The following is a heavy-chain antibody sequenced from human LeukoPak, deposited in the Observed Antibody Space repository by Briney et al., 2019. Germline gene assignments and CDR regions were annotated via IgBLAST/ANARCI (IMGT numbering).Heavy chain of an antibody. D-gene: IGHD2-15*01. CDR2: ISGDSNYI. V-gene: IGHV3-21*01. J-gene: IGHJ4*02. CDR1: GFTFSSYS. CDR3: ARDPPDYCSGGSCYPGDY. Sequence: GGSLRLSCAASGFTFSSYSMNWVRQAPGKGLEWVSSISGDSNYIYYADSVRGRFTISRDNSKNTLYLQMNSLRAEDTAVYYCARDPPDYCSGGSCYPGDYWGQGTLVTVSS.